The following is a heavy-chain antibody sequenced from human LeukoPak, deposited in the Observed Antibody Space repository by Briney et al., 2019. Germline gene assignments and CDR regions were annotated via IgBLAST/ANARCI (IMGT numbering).Heavy chain of an antibody. CDR1: GDSVSSNSVT. D-gene: IGHD4-17*01. V-gene: IGHV6-1*01. J-gene: IGHJ6*02. CDR2: TYYRSTWYN. CDR3: ARDDYGWYYYYGMDV. Sequence: SQTLSLTCAISGDSVSSNSVTWNWIRQSPSRGLEWLGRTYYRSTWYNDYAVSVRGRITVNPDTSKNQFSLRLDSVTPEDTAVYYCARDDYGWYYYYGMDVWGQGTTVTVSS.